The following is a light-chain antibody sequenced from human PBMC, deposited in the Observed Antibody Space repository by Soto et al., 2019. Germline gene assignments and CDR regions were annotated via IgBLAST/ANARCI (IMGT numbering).Light chain of an antibody. CDR3: QQYDSFSVWT. Sequence: DIQMTQSPSTLSASVGDRVTITCRASQGISGWLAWYQQKAGKAPRLLIFDASSLMSGVPSRFSGSGYATEFPLTLNRLQPDDSATYYCQQYDSFSVWTFGQGTKVDIK. J-gene: IGKJ1*01. V-gene: IGKV1-5*01. CDR1: QGISGW. CDR2: DAS.